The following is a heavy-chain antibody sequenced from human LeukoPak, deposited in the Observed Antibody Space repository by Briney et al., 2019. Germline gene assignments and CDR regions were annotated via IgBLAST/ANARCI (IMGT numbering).Heavy chain of an antibody. D-gene: IGHD6-19*01. Sequence: SETLSLTCAVSGGSINSHYWGWIRQPPGKGLQWIGDIYYTGKNNYNPSLKSRVTISLDTSKDHLSLNLTSVLAADTAVYYYGRVVDSAAVAGTGKYYFDYWGQGTLVTVSS. CDR2: IYYTGKN. J-gene: IGHJ4*02. CDR1: GGSINSHY. CDR3: GRVVDSAAVAGTGKYYFDY. V-gene: IGHV4-59*08.